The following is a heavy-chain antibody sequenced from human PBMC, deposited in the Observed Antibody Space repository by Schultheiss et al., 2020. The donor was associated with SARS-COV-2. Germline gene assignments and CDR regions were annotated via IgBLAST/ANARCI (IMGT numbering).Heavy chain of an antibody. CDR3: AKASTGYDSYGMDV. V-gene: IGHV3-30*18. Sequence: GESLKISCAASGFTFNTYGMHWVRQAPGKGLEWVAVISYDGRYKYYADSVRGRFTISRDNSRKTVFLQINSQRAEDTAVYYCAKASTGYDSYGMDVWGQGTTVTVSS. CDR1: GFTFNTYG. CDR2: ISYDGRYK. J-gene: IGHJ6*02.